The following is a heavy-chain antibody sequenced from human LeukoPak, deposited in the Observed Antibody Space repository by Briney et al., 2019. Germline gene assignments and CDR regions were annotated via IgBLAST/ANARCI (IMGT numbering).Heavy chain of an antibody. CDR3: ARRLPIAVAGRGLANWFDP. V-gene: IGHV1-8*01. Sequence: ASVKVSCKASGYTFTSYDINWVRQATGQGLEWMGWMNPNSGNTGYAQKFQGRVTMTRNTSISTDYMELSSLRSEDTAVYYCARRLPIAVAGRGLANWFDPWGQGTLVTVSS. CDR1: GYTFTSYD. J-gene: IGHJ5*02. D-gene: IGHD6-19*01. CDR2: MNPNSGNT.